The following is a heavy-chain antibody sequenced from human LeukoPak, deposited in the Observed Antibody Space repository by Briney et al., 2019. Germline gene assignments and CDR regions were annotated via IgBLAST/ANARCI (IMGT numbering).Heavy chain of an antibody. CDR1: GGSISATTYY. V-gene: IGHV4-39*07. Sequence: SETLSLTCTVSGGSISATTYYWGWIRQPPGTGLEWIANIYYSGNTAYNPSLKSRVTISIDTSKNQFSLRLNSVTAADTAVYYCARVGWGNASAHPNWLDPWGQGILVTVSS. CDR2: IYYSGNT. D-gene: IGHD3-10*01. J-gene: IGHJ5*02. CDR3: ARVGWGNASAHPNWLDP.